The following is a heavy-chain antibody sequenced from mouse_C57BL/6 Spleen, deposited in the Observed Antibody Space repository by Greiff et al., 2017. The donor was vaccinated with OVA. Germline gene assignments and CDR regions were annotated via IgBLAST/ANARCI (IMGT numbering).Heavy chain of an antibody. CDR3: GYNWSMDY. J-gene: IGHJ4*01. Sequence: VQLQQPGAELVKPGASVKLSCKASGYTFTSYWMQRVKQRPGQGLEWIGEIDPSDSYTNYNQKFKGKATLTVDTSSSTAYMQLSSLTSEDSAVSYCGYNWSMDYWGQGTSVTVSS. CDR1: GYTFTSYW. CDR2: IDPSDSYT. V-gene: IGHV1-50*01. D-gene: IGHD1-3*01.